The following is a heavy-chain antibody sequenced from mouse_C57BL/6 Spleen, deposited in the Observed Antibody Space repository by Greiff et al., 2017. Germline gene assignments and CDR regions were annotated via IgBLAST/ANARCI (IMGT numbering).Heavy chain of an antibody. CDR3: ARDAVYYYGSMGYFDV. D-gene: IGHD1-1*01. CDR2: SRNKANDYTT. Sequence: EVKLMESGGGLVQSGRSLRLSCATSGFTFSDFYMEWVRQAPGKGLEWIAASRNKANDYTTEYSASVKGRFIVSRDTSQSILYLQMNALRAEDTAIYYCARDAVYYYGSMGYFDVWGTGTTVTVSS. J-gene: IGHJ1*03. CDR1: GFTFSDFY. V-gene: IGHV7-1*01.